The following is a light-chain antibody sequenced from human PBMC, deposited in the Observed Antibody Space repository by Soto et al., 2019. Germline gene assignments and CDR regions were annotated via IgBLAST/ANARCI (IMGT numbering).Light chain of an antibody. J-gene: IGKJ2*01. V-gene: IGKV2D-29*01. Sequence: DVVMTQTPLSLSVTPGQPASISCRSTQSLLHSDGETYLYWYLQRPGQPPQRLISESVNRSSGVSHRFSGSGTGTDFTLKISRVEAEDVGVYYCMQRIELPYTFGQGTKVDIK. CDR3: MQRIELPYT. CDR2: ESV. CDR1: QSLLHSDGETY.